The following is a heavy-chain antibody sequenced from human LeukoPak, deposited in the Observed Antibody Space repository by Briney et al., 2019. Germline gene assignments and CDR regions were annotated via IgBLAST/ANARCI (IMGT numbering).Heavy chain of an antibody. V-gene: IGHV4-39*07. J-gene: IGHJ6*02. D-gene: IGHD4-23*01. CDR1: GGSISSSSYY. CDR3: ARGGYGGKGQYYYYYYGMDV. Sequence: SETLSLTCTVSGGSISSSSYYWGWIRQPPGKGLEWIGSLYYSGSTYYNPSLKSRVTISVDTSKNQFSLKLSSVTAADTAVYYCARGGYGGKGQYYYYYYGMDVWGQGTTVTVSS. CDR2: LYYSGST.